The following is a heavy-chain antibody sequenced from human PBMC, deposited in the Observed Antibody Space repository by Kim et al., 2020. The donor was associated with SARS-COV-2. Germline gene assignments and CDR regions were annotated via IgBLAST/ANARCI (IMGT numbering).Heavy chain of an antibody. CDR2: IYSGGSTT. CDR3: AKDLLEYSYGGPFDY. D-gene: IGHD5-18*01. V-gene: IGHV3-23*03. CDR1: GFTFSTYA. Sequence: GGSLRLSCAASGFTFSTYAMTWVRQAPGKGLEWVSLIYSGGSTTYYADSVKGRFTISRDNSKNTLYLQMNSLRAEDTAVYYCAKDLLEYSYGGPFDYWGQGTPVTVSS. J-gene: IGHJ4*02.